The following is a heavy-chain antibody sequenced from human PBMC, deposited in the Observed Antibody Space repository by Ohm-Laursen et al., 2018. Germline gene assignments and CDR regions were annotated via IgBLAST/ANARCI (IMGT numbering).Heavy chain of an antibody. D-gene: IGHD6-19*01. CDR1: GYTFTSYY. CDR2: INPSGGNT. Sequence: GASVKASCKASGYTFTSYYTHWARQAPGQGLEWMGMINPSGGNTSYAQKFQGRVTMTRDTSTSTVYMELSSQRSEDTAVYYRARGELPGIAVAGMNYWGQGTLVTVSS. J-gene: IGHJ4*02. CDR3: ARGELPGIAVAGMNY. V-gene: IGHV1-46*01.